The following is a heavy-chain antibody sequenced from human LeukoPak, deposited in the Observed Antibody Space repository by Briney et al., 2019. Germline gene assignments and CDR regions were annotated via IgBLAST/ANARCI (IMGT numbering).Heavy chain of an antibody. V-gene: IGHV3-11*01. J-gene: IGHJ3*02. CDR3: ARVTNDGTEAFDM. CDR1: GFSFSDYY. D-gene: IGHD2-8*01. Sequence: PGGSLRLSCSASGFSFSDYYMTWIRQAPGKGLESISYIASTGDIRKYAESVKGRFIISRDNAKNLLSVQMNSLRVDDTAVYYCARVTNDGTEAFDMWGQGTMVTVSS. CDR2: IASTGDIR.